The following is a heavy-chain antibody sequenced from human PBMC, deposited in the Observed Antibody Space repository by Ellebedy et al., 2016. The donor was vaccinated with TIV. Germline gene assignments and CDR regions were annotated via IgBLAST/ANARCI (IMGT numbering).Heavy chain of an antibody. D-gene: IGHD4-23*01. J-gene: IGHJ2*01. CDR2: IIPIFGTA. V-gene: IGHV1-69*13. CDR1: GGTFSSYA. Sequence: ASVKVSCXASGGTFSSYAISWVRQAPGQGLEWMGGIIPIFGTANYAQKFQGRVTITADESTSTAYMELSSLRSEDTAVYYCARVRSRARGGNFLPYWYFDLWGRGTLVTVSS. CDR3: ARVRSRARGGNFLPYWYFDL.